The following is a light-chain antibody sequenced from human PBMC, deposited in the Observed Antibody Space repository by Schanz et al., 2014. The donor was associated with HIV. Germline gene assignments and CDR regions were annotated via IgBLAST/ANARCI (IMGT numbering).Light chain of an antibody. J-gene: IGLJ2*01. CDR2: SNN. CDR1: SSNIGSNT. CDR3: AAWDDSLNVV. Sequence: QSVLTQPPSASGTPGQRVTLSCSGSSSNIGSNTVNWYQQLPGTAPKLLIYSNNQRPSGVPDRFSGSESGTSASLAISGLQSEDEADYYCAAWDDSLNVVFGGGTKLTVL. V-gene: IGLV1-44*01.